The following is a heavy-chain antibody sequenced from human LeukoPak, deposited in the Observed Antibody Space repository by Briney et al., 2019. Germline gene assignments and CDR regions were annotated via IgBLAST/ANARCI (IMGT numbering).Heavy chain of an antibody. Sequence: GGSLRLSCAASGFTFSTYTMNWVRQAPGKGLEWVSSIDSSSIYTYYGDSVKGRLTISRDNAKNSLYLQMNGLRAEDTAIYYCARELVGALSSFDCWGQGTLVTVSS. CDR2: IDSSSIYT. D-gene: IGHD1-26*01. J-gene: IGHJ4*02. CDR3: ARELVGALSSFDC. V-gene: IGHV3-21*01. CDR1: GFTFSTYT.